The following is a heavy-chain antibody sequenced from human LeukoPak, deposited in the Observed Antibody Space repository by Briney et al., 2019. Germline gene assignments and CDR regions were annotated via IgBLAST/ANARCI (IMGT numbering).Heavy chain of an antibody. Sequence: SETLSLTCTVSGGSISSSSYYWGWIRQPPGKGLEWIGSIYYSGSTYYNPSLKSRVTISVDTSKNQFSLKLSSVTAADTAVYYCARERAGRRATTPLDYWGQGTLVTVSS. CDR2: IYYSGST. V-gene: IGHV4-39*07. CDR3: ARERAGRRATTPLDY. D-gene: IGHD1-26*01. J-gene: IGHJ4*02. CDR1: GGSISSSSYY.